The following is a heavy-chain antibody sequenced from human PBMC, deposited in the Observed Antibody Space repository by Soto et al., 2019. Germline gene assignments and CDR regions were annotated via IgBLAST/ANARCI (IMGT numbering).Heavy chain of an antibody. V-gene: IGHV3-9*01. CDR1: GFTFDDYA. CDR2: ISWNSGSI. CDR3: AKDNIRADGTWDY. Sequence: GWSLRLSCAASGFTFDDYAMHLVRQAPGKGLEWVSCISWNSGSIGYADSVKGRFTISRDNAKNSLYLQMNSLRAEDTALYYCAKDNIRADGTWDYWGEGTLVIVS. J-gene: IGHJ4*02. D-gene: IGHD1-26*01.